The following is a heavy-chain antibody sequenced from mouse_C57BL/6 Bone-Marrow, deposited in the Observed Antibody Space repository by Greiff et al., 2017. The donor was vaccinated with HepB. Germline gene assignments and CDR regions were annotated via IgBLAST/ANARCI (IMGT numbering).Heavy chain of an antibody. Sequence: VKLQQPGTELVKPGASVKLSCKASGYTFTSYWMHWVKQRPGQGLEWIGNINPSNGGTNYNEKFKSKATLTVDKSSSTAYMQLSSLTSEDSAVYYCARTEGITTVVAPGIWGQGTTLTVSS. CDR1: GYTFTSYW. J-gene: IGHJ2*01. CDR3: ARTEGITTVVAPGI. D-gene: IGHD1-1*01. V-gene: IGHV1-53*01. CDR2: INPSNGGT.